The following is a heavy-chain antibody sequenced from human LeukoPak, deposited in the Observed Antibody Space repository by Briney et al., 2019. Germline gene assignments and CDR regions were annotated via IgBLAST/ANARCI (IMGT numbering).Heavy chain of an antibody. CDR2: IHYSGST. J-gene: IGHJ3*02. Sequence: SETLSLTCTVSGGSITNYYWTWIRQPPGKGLEWIGYIHYSGSTNYNPSLKSRVTMSLDTSKTQFSLKLNSVTAADTAVYYCASLEILTGYYPPRNAFDIWGQGTMVTVSS. D-gene: IGHD3-9*01. CDR3: ASLEILTGYYPPRNAFDI. V-gene: IGHV4-59*01. CDR1: GGSITNYY.